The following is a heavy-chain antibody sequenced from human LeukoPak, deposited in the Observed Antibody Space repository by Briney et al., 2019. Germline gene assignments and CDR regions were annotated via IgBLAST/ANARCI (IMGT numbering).Heavy chain of an antibody. CDR2: MNPNSGST. Sequence: ASVKVSCKASGYTFTAYDINWVRQATGQGPEWMGWMNPNSGSTGYAQKFQGRVTITRDTSINTAYMELSSLTSEDTAVYYCARDVAPLPFDYWGQGTLVTVSS. CDR3: ARDVAPLPFDY. D-gene: IGHD2-15*01. J-gene: IGHJ4*02. CDR1: GYTFTAYD. V-gene: IGHV1-8*03.